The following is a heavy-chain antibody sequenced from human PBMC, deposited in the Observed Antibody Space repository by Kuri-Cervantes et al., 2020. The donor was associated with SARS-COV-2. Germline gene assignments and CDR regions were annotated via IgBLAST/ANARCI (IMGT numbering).Heavy chain of an antibody. J-gene: IGHJ6*03. V-gene: IGHV1-69*05. D-gene: IGHD2-2*02. CDR1: GGTFSSYA. CDR2: IIPIFGTA. Sequence: SVKVSCKASGGTFSSYAISWVRQAPGQGLEWMGGIIPIFGTANYAQKFQGRVTITTDESTSTAYMELSSLRSEDTAVYYCARGVVVVPAAINYYYYYYMDVRGKGTTVTVSS. CDR3: ARGVVVVPAAINYYYYYYMDV.